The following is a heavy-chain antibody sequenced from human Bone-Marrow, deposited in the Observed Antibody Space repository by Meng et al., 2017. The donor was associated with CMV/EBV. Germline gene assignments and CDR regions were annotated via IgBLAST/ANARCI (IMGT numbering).Heavy chain of an antibody. D-gene: IGHD3-16*02. J-gene: IGHJ3*02. CDR1: GYTFTGYY. V-gene: IGHV1-2*02. Sequence: ASVKVSCKASGYTFTGYYMHWVRQAPGQGLEWMGWINPNSGGTNYAQKFQGRVTMTRDTSISTAYMELSRLRYDDTAVYYCAREVGVIVSLASDIWGQGTMVTVSS. CDR3: AREVGVIVSLASDI. CDR2: INPNSGGT.